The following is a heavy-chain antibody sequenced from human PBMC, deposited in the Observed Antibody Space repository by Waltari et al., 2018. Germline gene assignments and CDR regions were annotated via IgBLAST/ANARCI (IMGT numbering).Heavy chain of an antibody. CDR3: ARVIVGATGHDAFDI. J-gene: IGHJ3*02. Sequence: QVQLQESGPGLVKPSETLSLTCTVSGGSISSHYWSWIRQPPGKGLEWIGYIYYSGSTNYNPSLKSRVTISVDTSKNQFSLKLSSVTAADTAVYYCARVIVGATGHDAFDIWGQGTMVTVSS. V-gene: IGHV4-59*11. CDR2: IYYSGST. CDR1: GGSISSHY. D-gene: IGHD1-26*01.